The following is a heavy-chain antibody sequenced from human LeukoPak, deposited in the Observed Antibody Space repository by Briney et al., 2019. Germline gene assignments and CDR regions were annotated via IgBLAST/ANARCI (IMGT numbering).Heavy chain of an antibody. V-gene: IGHV3-23*01. D-gene: IGHD6-13*01. CDR3: AKDLGRGIAAPVSWFDP. CDR1: GFTFSSYA. J-gene: IGHJ5*02. CDR2: ISGSGGST. Sequence: GGSLRLSCAASGFTFSSYAMSWVRQAPGKGLEWVSAISGSGGSTYYADSVKGRFTISRDNSKNTLYLQMNSLRAEDTAVYYCAKDLGRGIAAPVSWFDPWGQGTLVTVSS.